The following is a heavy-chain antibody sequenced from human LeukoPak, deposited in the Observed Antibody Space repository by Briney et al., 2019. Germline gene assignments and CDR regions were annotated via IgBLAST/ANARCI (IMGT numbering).Heavy chain of an antibody. CDR3: ARAPVTSCSGVLCYPFDY. Sequence: GGSLRLSCAASGFTFSSYWMSWVRQAPGKGLEWVVNIKQDGSEKNYVDSGKGRFTISGDNAKNSLYLQMNSLRAEDAAVYYCARAPVTSCSGVLCYPFDYWGQGTLVTVSS. CDR1: GFTFSSYW. J-gene: IGHJ4*02. CDR2: IKQDGSEK. V-gene: IGHV3-7*03. D-gene: IGHD2-15*01.